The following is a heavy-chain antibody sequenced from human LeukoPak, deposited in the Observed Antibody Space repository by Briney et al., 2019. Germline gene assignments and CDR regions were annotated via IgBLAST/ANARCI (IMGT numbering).Heavy chain of an antibody. V-gene: IGHV1-8*01. D-gene: IGHD3-10*01. CDR3: ARGWMGTMVQGVYYDFDY. J-gene: IGHJ4*02. CDR1: VYTFTSYD. CDR2: MNPNSGNT. Sequence: AASVKVSCTASVYTFTSYDINWVRQATGHGLVWVGWMNPNSGNTGYAQKFQGRVTMTRNTSISTAYMELSSLRSEDTAVYYCARGWMGTMVQGVYYDFDYWGQGTLVTVSS.